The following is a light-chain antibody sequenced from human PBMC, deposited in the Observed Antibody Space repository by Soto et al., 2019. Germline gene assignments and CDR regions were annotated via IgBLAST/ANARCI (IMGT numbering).Light chain of an antibody. Sequence: QSALTQPASVSGSPGQSITISCTGTSSDVGAYNFVSWYQHHPGRAPKLIIYEVTIRPSGVSNRLSGSKSGNTASLTISGLQAEDEADYYCSSYTTSAPYVFGSGTKVTVL. V-gene: IGLV2-14*01. J-gene: IGLJ1*01. CDR2: EVT. CDR1: SSDVGAYNF. CDR3: SSYTTSAPYV.